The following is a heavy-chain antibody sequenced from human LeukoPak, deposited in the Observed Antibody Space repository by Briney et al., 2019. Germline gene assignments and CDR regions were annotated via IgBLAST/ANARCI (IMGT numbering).Heavy chain of an antibody. Sequence: ASVKVPCKASGYTFTGHYMHWVRQAPGQGLEWMGWINPNSGGTNYAQEFQSRVTITRDKSISTAYMELRRLRSDDTAVYYCARAPYSSSSIQWGLYDYYYYYMDVWGKGTTVTVSS. CDR1: GYTFTGHY. CDR2: INPNSGGT. V-gene: IGHV1-2*02. J-gene: IGHJ6*03. CDR3: ARAPYSSSSIQWGLYDYYYYYMDV. D-gene: IGHD6-6*01.